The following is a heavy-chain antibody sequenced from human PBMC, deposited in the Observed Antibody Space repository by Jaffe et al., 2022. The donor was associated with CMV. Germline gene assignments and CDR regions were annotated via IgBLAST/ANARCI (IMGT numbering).Heavy chain of an antibody. CDR1: GFTFDDYA. CDR3: AKVMGSNSYFDY. CDR2: ISWNSGSI. D-gene: IGHD4-4*01. V-gene: IGHV3-9*01. Sequence: EVQLVESGGGLVQPGRSLRLSCAASGFTFDDYAMHWVRQAPGKGLEWVSGISWNSGSIGYADSVKGRFTISRDNAKNSLYLQMNSLRAEDTALYYCAKVMGSNSYFDYWGQGTLVTVSS. J-gene: IGHJ4*02.